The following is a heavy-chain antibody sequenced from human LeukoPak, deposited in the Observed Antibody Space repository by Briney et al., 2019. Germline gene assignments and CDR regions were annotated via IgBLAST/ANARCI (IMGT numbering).Heavy chain of an antibody. CDR2: IYFSGST. Sequence: PSETLSLTCSVSGGSISSSSYYWGWIRQPPGKGLEWIGTIYFSGSTYYNPSLKSRITISIDTSKNKLSLKLNSVTAADTAVYYCARHYYYGSGSYGTNWFDPWGQGTLVTVSS. CDR3: ARHYYYGSGSYGTNWFDP. D-gene: IGHD3-10*01. V-gene: IGHV4-39*01. J-gene: IGHJ5*02. CDR1: GGSISSSSYY.